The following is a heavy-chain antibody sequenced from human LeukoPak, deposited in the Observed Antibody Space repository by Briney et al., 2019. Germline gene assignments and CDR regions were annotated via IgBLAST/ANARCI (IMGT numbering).Heavy chain of an antibody. V-gene: IGHV4-39*01. Sequence: PSETLSLTCTVSGGSISSSSYYWGWIRQPPGMGLEWIGTIHYSGNTYYTPSLRSRVTISIDRSKNQFSLRLSSVTAADTAVYYCARHEEEDGYNAKPLDFWGQGTLVTVSS. CDR2: IHYSGNT. CDR1: GGSISSSSYY. CDR3: ARHEEEDGYNAKPLDF. J-gene: IGHJ4*02. D-gene: IGHD5-24*01.